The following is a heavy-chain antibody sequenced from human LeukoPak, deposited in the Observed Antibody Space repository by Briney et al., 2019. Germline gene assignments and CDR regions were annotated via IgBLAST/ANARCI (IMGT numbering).Heavy chain of an antibody. CDR1: GYTFTGYY. V-gene: IGHV1-2*02. CDR3: ARDGGFGVIIGHRI. CDR2: INPNSGGT. D-gene: IGHD3-3*01. J-gene: IGHJ3*02. Sequence: ASVKVSCKASGYTFTGYYMHWVRQAPGQGLEWMGWINPNSGGTNYAQKFQGRVTMTRDTSISTAYMELSRLRSDDTAVYYCARDGGFGVIIGHRIWGQGTMVTVSS.